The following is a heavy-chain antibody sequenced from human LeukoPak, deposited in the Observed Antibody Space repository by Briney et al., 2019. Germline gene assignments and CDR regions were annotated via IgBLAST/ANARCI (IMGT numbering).Heavy chain of an antibody. CDR2: ISYDGSNK. J-gene: IGHJ4*02. V-gene: IGHV3-30*18. CDR1: GFTFSSYG. Sequence: GGSLRLSCAASGFTFSSYGMHWVRQAPGKGLEWVAVISYDGSNKYYADSVKGRFTISRDNSKNTLYLQMNSLRAEDTAVYYCAKGRMGSSSWYYFDYWGQGTLVTVSS. D-gene: IGHD6-13*01. CDR3: AKGRMGSSSWYYFDY.